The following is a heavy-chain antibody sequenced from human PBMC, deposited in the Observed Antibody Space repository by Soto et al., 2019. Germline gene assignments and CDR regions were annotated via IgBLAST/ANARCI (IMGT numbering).Heavy chain of an antibody. CDR1: GDSVSSSSAA. V-gene: IGHV6-1*01. Sequence: PSETLSLTCDTSGDSVSSSSAAWNWIRQSPSRGLEWLGRTYYRSKWIHEYTVSMESRITINPDTSKSQFSLHIYSVTPEDTAVYYCAGVVWFRGMDVWGQGTPVTVSS. J-gene: IGHJ6*02. CDR3: AGVVWFRGMDV. D-gene: IGHD3-16*01. CDR2: TYYRSKWIH.